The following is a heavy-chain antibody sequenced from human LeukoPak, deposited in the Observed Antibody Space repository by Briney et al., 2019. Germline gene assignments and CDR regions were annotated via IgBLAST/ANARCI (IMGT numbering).Heavy chain of an antibody. J-gene: IGHJ4*02. V-gene: IGHV1-2*02. Sequence: ASVKVSCTASGYTFTGYYMHWVRQAPGQGLEWMGWINPNSGGTNYAQTFQGGVTMTRDTSISTAYLELSRLRSDDTAVYYCSSAGTIGRVLIDYWGQGTLVTVSS. CDR1: GYTFTGYY. D-gene: IGHD3-16*01. CDR2: INPNSGGT. CDR3: SSAGTIGRVLIDY.